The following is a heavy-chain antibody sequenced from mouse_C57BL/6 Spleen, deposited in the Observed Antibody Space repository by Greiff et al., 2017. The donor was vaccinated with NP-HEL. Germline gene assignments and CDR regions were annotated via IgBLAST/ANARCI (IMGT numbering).Heavy chain of an antibody. J-gene: IGHJ1*03. Sequence: EVKVVESGGGLVKPGGSLKLSCAASGFTFSSYAMSWVRQTPEKRLEWVATISDGGSYTYYPDNVKGRFTISRDNAKNNLYLQMSHLKSEDTAMYYCARAPIYYGSSYGYFDVWGTGTTGTVPS. CDR1: GFTFSSYA. V-gene: IGHV5-4*03. CDR3: ARAPIYYGSSYGYFDV. CDR2: ISDGGSYT. D-gene: IGHD1-1*01.